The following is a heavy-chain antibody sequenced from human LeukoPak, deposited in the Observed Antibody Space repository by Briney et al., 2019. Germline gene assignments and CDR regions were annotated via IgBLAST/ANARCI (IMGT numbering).Heavy chain of an antibody. CDR1: GGTFSSYA. D-gene: IGHD6-25*01. J-gene: IGHJ3*02. CDR2: IIPIFGTA. Sequence: SVTVSCKASGGTFSSYAISWVRQAPGQGLEWMGGIIPIFGTANYAQKFQGRVAITADESTSTAYMELSSLRSEDTAVYYCARGHNRAADAFDIWGQGTMVTVSS. V-gene: IGHV1-69*01. CDR3: ARGHNRAADAFDI.